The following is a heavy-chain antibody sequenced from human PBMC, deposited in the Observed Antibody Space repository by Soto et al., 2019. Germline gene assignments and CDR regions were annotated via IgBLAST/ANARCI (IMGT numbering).Heavy chain of an antibody. CDR3: AGWLPTLGHFDY. J-gene: IGHJ4*02. CDR2: IIPIFGTA. Sequence: ASVKVSCKASGGTFSSCAISWVRQAPGQGLEWMGGIIPIFGTANYAQKFQGRVTITADESTSTAYMELSSLRSEDTAVYYCAGWLPTLGHFDYWGQGTLVTVSS. V-gene: IGHV1-69*13. D-gene: IGHD5-12*01. CDR1: GGTFSSCA.